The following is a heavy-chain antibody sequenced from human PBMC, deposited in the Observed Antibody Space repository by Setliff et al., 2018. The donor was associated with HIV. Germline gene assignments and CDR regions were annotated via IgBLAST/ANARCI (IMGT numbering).Heavy chain of an antibody. CDR1: GYTFSDYY. Sequence: ASVKVSCKTSGYTFSDYYIHWVRQAPGQGLEWMGWINPNGGVTTYAQNFQGRVTMTSDTSISTVYMELNSLRSDDTAVFYCARGDDYGDFYFFDYWGQGTLVTVSS. CDR2: INPNGGVT. CDR3: ARGDDYGDFYFFDY. D-gene: IGHD4-17*01. V-gene: IGHV1-2*02. J-gene: IGHJ4*02.